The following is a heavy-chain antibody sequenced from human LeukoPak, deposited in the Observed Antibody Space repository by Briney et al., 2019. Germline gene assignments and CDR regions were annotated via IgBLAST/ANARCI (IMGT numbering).Heavy chain of an antibody. CDR2: IKQDGSEK. Sequence: PGGSLRLSCAASGFTFSSYWMSWVRQAPGKGLEGVANIKQDGSEKYYVDSVKGRFTISRDNAKNSLYLQMNSLRAEDTAVYYCARDVGSGYYFYYFDYWGQGTLVTVSS. CDR3: ARDVGSGYYFYYFDY. J-gene: IGHJ4*02. CDR1: GFTFSSYW. D-gene: IGHD3-22*01. V-gene: IGHV3-7*01.